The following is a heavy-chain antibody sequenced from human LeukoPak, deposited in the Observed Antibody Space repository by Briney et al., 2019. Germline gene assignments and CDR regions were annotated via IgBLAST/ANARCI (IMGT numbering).Heavy chain of an antibody. CDR1: GGSISSGSYY. D-gene: IGHD6-19*01. CDR2: IYTSGST. CDR3: AKDLRDSYSSGWYGYYFDY. V-gene: IGHV4-61*02. J-gene: IGHJ4*02. Sequence: PSETLSLTCTVSGGSISSGSYYWSWIRQPAGKGLEWIGRIYTSGSTNYNPSLKSRVTISVDTSKNQFSLKLSSVTAADTAVYYCAKDLRDSYSSGWYGYYFDYWGQGTLVTVSS.